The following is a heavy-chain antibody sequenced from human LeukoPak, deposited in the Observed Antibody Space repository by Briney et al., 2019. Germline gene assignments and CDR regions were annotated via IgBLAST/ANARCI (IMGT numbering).Heavy chain of an antibody. Sequence: ASVKVSCKASGYIFSTSGISWVRQAPGQGPEWMGWISVYNGNIKYAQNFQGRVTMTTDTSTSTAYMELRSLRSDDTAVYYCGRDRSNSWYELEYWGQGTLVTVSS. CDR3: GRDRSNSWYELEY. CDR2: ISVYNGNI. J-gene: IGHJ4*02. D-gene: IGHD6-13*01. CDR1: GYIFSTSG. V-gene: IGHV1-18*01.